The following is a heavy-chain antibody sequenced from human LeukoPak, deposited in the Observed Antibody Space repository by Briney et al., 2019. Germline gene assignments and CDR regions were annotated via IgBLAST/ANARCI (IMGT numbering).Heavy chain of an antibody. CDR2: INHSGST. Sequence: SETLSLTCAVYGGSFSGYDWSWIRQPPGKGLEWIGEINHSGSTNYNPSLKSRVTISENTSKKQFSLNLSSATAADTAVYYCARSYCGDDCYTYDYWGQGILVTVSS. CDR1: GGSFSGYD. J-gene: IGHJ4*02. D-gene: IGHD2-21*02. V-gene: IGHV4-34*01. CDR3: ARSYCGDDCYTYDY.